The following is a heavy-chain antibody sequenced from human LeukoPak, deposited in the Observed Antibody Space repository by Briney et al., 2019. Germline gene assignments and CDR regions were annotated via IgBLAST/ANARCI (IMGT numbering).Heavy chain of an antibody. V-gene: IGHV3-11*01. CDR3: ARDLRYSGYDSSHFDY. D-gene: IGHD5-12*01. Sequence: PGGSLRLSCAASGFTFSDYYMSWIRQAPGKGLEWVSYISSSGSTIYYADSVKGRFTISRDNAKNSLYLQMNSLRAEDTAVYYCARDLRYSGYDSSHFDYWGQGTLVTVSS. CDR1: GFTFSDYY. CDR2: ISSSGSTI. J-gene: IGHJ4*02.